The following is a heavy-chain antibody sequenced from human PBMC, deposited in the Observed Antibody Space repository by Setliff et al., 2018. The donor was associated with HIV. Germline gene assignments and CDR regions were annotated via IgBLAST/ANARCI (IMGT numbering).Heavy chain of an antibody. CDR1: GGSINSTSYY. J-gene: IGHJ6*02. D-gene: IGHD2-15*01. Sequence: PSETLSLTCTVSGGSINSTSYYWGWIRQPPGNGLEWIGSIYHTGSTYYKPSLKSRVTISVDTSKNQFSLKLSSVTAADTAVYYCAKTLPTLYPPHDYYFAMDVWGQGTTVTVSS. CDR3: AKTLPTLYPPHDYYFAMDV. V-gene: IGHV4-39*07. CDR2: IYHTGST.